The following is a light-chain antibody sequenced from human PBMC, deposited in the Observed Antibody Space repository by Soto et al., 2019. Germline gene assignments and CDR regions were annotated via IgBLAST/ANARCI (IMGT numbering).Light chain of an antibody. CDR2: GAS. J-gene: IGKJ3*01. CDR3: QQCGGSPCT. CDR1: QSVDGTY. Sequence: EIVWTQSPGTLSLSRGARATISCRASQSVDGTYLAWYQKKAGQAPRILIYGASSRATGIPDRFSGSESGTDFNLTLRRLDTEDFAVYEGQQCGGSPCTFGPGTKLDIK. V-gene: IGKV3-20*01.